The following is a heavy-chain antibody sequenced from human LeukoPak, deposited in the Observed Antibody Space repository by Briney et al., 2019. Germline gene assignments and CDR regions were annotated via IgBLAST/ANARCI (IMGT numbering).Heavy chain of an antibody. D-gene: IGHD3-16*02. CDR2: ISSSSSTI. CDR1: GFTFSSYW. Sequence: GGSLRLSCAASGFTFSSYWMNWVRQAPGKGLEWVSYISSSSSTIYYADSVKGRFTISRDNAKNSLYLQMNSLRAEDTAVYYCARALRLGELSLSSDYWGQGTLVTVSS. CDR3: ARALRLGELSLSSDY. J-gene: IGHJ4*02. V-gene: IGHV3-48*01.